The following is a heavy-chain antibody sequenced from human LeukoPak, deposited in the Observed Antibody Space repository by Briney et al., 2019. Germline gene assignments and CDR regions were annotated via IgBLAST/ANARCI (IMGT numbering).Heavy chain of an antibody. V-gene: IGHV4-59*01. CDR1: GGSISSYY. CDR2: FYYSGST. D-gene: IGHD3-10*01. J-gene: IGHJ5*02. CDR3: ARGLKRMVSFWFDP. Sequence: SETLSLTCTVSGGSISSYYWSWIRQPPGKGLEWIGYFYYSGSTNYNPSLKSRVTISVDTSKNQFSLKLSSVTAADTAVYYCARGLKRMVSFWFDPWGQGTLVTVSS.